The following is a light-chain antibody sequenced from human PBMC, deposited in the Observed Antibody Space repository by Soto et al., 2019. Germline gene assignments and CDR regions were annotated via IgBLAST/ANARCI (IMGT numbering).Light chain of an antibody. CDR1: QSVSSY. V-gene: IGKV3-11*01. J-gene: IGKJ1*01. Sequence: EIVLTQSPATLSLSPGERATLSCRASQSVSSYLAWYQQKPGQAPRLLIYDASNRATGIPARFSGSGSGTDFTLTISSLEPEEFAVYYCQQRSNLFGQGTKVEIK. CDR3: QQRSNL. CDR2: DAS.